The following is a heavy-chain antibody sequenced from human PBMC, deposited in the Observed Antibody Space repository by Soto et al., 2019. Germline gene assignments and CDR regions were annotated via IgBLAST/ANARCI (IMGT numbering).Heavy chain of an antibody. CDR2: IYYSGST. CDR1: GGSISSSSYY. D-gene: IGHD6-6*01. J-gene: IGHJ6*02. Sequence: SETLSLTCTVSGGSISSSSYYWGRIRQPPGKGLEWIGSIYYSGSTYYNPSLKSRVTISVDTSKNQFSLRPSSVTAADTAVYYCARSRIAARRYYYYGMDVWGQGTTVTVSS. V-gene: IGHV4-39*01. CDR3: ARSRIAARRYYYYGMDV.